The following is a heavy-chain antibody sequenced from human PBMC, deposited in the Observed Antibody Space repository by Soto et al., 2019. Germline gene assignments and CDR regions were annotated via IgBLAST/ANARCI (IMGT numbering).Heavy chain of an antibody. J-gene: IGHJ6*02. CDR3: ARYIAAAGTSYYYYGMDV. CDR2: IWYDGSNK. V-gene: IGHV3-33*01. CDR1: GFTFSSYG. Sequence: GGSLRLSCAASGFTFSSYGMHWVRQAPGKGLEWVAVIWYDGSNKYYADSVKARFTISRDNSKNTLYLQMNSLRAEDTAVYYCARYIAAAGTSYYYYGMDVWGQVTTVTVSS. D-gene: IGHD6-13*01.